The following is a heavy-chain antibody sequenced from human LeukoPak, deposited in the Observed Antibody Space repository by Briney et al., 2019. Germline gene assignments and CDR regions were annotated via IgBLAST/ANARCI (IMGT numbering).Heavy chain of an antibody. J-gene: IGHJ4*02. V-gene: IGHV3-30*18. CDR2: ISYDGSNK. D-gene: IGHD2-2*01. CDR1: GFTFSSYG. Sequence: PGRSLRLSCAASGFTFSSYGMHWVRQAPGKGLEWVAVISYDGSNKYYADSVKGRFTISRDNSKNTLYLQMNSLRAEDTAAYYCAKDSVPATAAPPGGYWGQGTLVTVSS. CDR3: AKDSVPATAAPPGGY.